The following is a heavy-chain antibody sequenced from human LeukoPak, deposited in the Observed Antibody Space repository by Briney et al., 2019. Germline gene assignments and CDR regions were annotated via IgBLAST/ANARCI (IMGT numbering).Heavy chain of an antibody. D-gene: IGHD5-18*01. J-gene: IGHJ4*02. V-gene: IGHV4-34*01. CDR1: GGSFRGYY. Sequence: PSETLSLTCAVYGGSFRGYYWSWIRHRPGKGLEWIGEINHSGSTNYNPSLKSRVTISVDTSKNQFSLKLSSVTAADTAVYYCARGEYSYVDYWGQGTLVTVSS. CDR2: INHSGST. CDR3: ARGEYSYVDY.